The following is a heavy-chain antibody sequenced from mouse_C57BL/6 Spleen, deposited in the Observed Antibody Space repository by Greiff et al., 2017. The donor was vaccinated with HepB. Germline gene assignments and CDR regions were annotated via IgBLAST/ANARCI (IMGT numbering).Heavy chain of an antibody. CDR3: ARHYGSSRNFDV. CDR1: GYTFTSYW. Sequence: VKLQQPGAELVRPGSSVKLSCKASGYTFTSYWMHWVKQRPIQGLEWIGNIDPSDSETHYNQKFKDKATLTVDKSSSTAYMQLSSLTSEDSAVYYCARHYGSSRNFDVWGTGTTVTVSS. D-gene: IGHD1-1*01. J-gene: IGHJ1*03. V-gene: IGHV1-52*01. CDR2: IDPSDSET.